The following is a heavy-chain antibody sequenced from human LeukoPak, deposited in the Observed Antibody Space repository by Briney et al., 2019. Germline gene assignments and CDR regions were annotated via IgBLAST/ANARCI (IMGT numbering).Heavy chain of an antibody. V-gene: IGHV4-34*01. CDR1: GGSFSGYY. D-gene: IGHD6-19*01. Sequence: SETLSLTCAVYGGSFSGYYWSWIRQPTEKGLEWIGEINHSGSTNYNPSLESRVTISVDTSKNQFSLKLSSVTAADTAVYYCARGRPGSSGWWLWGQGTLVTVSS. J-gene: IGHJ4*02. CDR2: INHSGST. CDR3: ARGRPGSSGWWL.